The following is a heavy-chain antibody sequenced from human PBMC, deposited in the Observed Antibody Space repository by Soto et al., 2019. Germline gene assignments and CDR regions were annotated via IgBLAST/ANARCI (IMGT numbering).Heavy chain of an antibody. D-gene: IGHD3-22*01. CDR1: GFTFDDYA. V-gene: IGHV3-9*01. CDR2: ISWNSGSI. Sequence: GGSLKPSCPPSGFTFDDYAMHWVRQAQGKGLEWVSGISWNSGSIGYADSVKGRFTISRDNAKNSLYLQMNSLRAEDTALYYCAKELTHYYDSSGYYSWFDSWGQGTLVTVSS. CDR3: AKELTHYYDSSGYYSWFDS. J-gene: IGHJ5*01.